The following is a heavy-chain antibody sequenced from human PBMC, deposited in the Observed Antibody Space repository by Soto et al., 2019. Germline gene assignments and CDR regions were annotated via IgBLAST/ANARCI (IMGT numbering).Heavy chain of an antibody. J-gene: IGHJ4*02. D-gene: IGHD4-4*01. CDR1: GGSISSSSYY. Sequence: SETLSLTCTVSGGSISSSSYYWGWIRQPPGKGLEWIGSIYYSGSTYYNPSLKSRVTISVDTSKNPFSLKLSSVTAAATAVYYCARARAVTTDPEFDYWGQGTLVTVSS. CDR2: IYYSGST. CDR3: ARARAVTTDPEFDY. V-gene: IGHV4-39*07.